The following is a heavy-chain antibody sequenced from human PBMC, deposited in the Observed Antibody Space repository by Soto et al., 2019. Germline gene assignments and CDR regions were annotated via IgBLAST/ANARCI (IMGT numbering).Heavy chain of an antibody. D-gene: IGHD1-26*01. CDR2: ISFSGNT. J-gene: IGHJ6*02. Sequence: LSITCTVSGGSVSSGSYYWSWIRQPPGKGLEWIGYISFSGNTNYIPSLKSRVTISVDTSKNQFFLKLTSVTAADTAVYYCARGIILGATNYYYYGLDVWGQGTTVTVSS. V-gene: IGHV4-61*01. CDR1: GGSVSSGSYY. CDR3: ARGIILGATNYYYYGLDV.